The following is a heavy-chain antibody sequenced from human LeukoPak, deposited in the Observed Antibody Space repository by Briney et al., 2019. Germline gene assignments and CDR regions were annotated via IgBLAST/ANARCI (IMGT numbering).Heavy chain of an antibody. J-gene: IGHJ4*02. CDR2: ISAYNGNT. Sequence: ASVKVSRKASGYTFTSYGISWVRQAPGQGLEWMGWISAYNGNTNYAQKLQGRVTMTTDTSTSTAYMELRSLRSDDTAVYYCARDRRGYYSESPPLLDYWGQGTLVTVSS. CDR3: ARDRRGYYSESPPLLDY. D-gene: IGHD3-22*01. CDR1: GYTFTSYG. V-gene: IGHV1-18*01.